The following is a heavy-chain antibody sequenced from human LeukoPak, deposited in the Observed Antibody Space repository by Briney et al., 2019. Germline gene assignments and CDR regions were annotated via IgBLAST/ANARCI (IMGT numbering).Heavy chain of an antibody. CDR1: GFTFSSYW. CDR3: ARTFPDRSGYYAPLSYFDY. CDR2: INWVGGST. Sequence: GGSLRLSCAASGFTFSSYWMSWVRQAPGKGLEWVSTINWVGGSTGYADSVKGRFTISRDNAKNSLYLQMNSLRAEDTALYYCARTFPDRSGYYAPLSYFDYWGQGTLVTVSS. V-gene: IGHV3-20*04. J-gene: IGHJ4*02. D-gene: IGHD3-22*01.